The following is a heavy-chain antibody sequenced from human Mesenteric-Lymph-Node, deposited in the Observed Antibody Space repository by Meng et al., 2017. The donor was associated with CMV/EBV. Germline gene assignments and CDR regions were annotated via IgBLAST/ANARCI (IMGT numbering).Heavy chain of an antibody. J-gene: IGHJ4*02. D-gene: IGHD2-2*01. Sequence: GGSLRLSCAASGFTFSSYAMHWVRQAPGKGLEWVAVIRYDGSHKYYSNSVKGRFTISRDNSNNTLYLQMNSLRTEDTAVYYCAKASITVVVPAAPSDYWGQGTLVTVSS. V-gene: IGHV3-30*02. CDR2: IRYDGSHK. CDR1: GFTFSSYA. CDR3: AKASITVVVPAAPSDY.